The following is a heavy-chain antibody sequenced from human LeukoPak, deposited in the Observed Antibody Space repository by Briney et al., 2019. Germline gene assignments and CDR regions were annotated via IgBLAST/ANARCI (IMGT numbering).Heavy chain of an antibody. CDR1: GYTFTSYG. Sequence: ASVRVSCKASGYTFTSYGISWVRQAPGQGLEWMGWISAYNGNTNYAQKLQGRVTMTTDTSTSTAYMELRSLRSDDTAVYYCARGDRIVGVLPWFGELAYWGQGTLVTVSS. CDR2: ISAYNGNT. CDR3: ARGDRIVGVLPWFGELAY. J-gene: IGHJ4*02. V-gene: IGHV1-18*01. D-gene: IGHD3-10*01.